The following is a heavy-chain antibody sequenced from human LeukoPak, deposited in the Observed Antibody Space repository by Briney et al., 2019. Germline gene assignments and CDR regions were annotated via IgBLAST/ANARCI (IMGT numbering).Heavy chain of an antibody. CDR2: ISAYNGNT. J-gene: IGHJ4*02. V-gene: IGHV1-18*01. CDR1: GYTFTSYS. CDR3: AREIKIHPGYYDSSGCDY. D-gene: IGHD3-22*01. Sequence: GASVKVSCKASGYTFTSYSISWVRQAPGQGLEWMGWISAYNGNTNYAQKLQGRVTMTTDTSTSTAYMELRSLRSDDTAVYYCAREIKIHPGYYDSSGCDYWGQGTLVTVSS.